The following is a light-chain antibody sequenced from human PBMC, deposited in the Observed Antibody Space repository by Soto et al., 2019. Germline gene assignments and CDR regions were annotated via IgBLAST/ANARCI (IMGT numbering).Light chain of an antibody. J-gene: IGKJ1*01. CDR2: DAS. CDR1: PSVSSSY. Sequence: VLTQSAGTLSLSPGERATLSCRASPSVSSSYLAWYQQKPGQAPRLLIYDASNRATGIPARFSGSGSGKDFTLTISSLEPEDFAVYYCQQRSRTFCQVTKVDIK. V-gene: IGKV3-11*01. CDR3: QQRSRT.